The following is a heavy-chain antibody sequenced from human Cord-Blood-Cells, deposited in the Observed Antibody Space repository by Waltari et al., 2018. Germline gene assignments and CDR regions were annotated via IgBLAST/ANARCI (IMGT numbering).Heavy chain of an antibody. V-gene: IGHV3-23*01. Sequence: EVQLLESGGGLVQPGGSLRLSCAASGFTFSSCAMSWVRQAPGKGLEWVSAISGSGGSTYYADSVKGRFTISRDNSKNTLYLQMNSLRAEDTAVYYCAKDALIIAAAGPYFDYWGQGTLVTVSS. CDR2: ISGSGGST. CDR3: AKDALIIAAAGPYFDY. J-gene: IGHJ4*02. D-gene: IGHD6-13*01. CDR1: GFTFSSCA.